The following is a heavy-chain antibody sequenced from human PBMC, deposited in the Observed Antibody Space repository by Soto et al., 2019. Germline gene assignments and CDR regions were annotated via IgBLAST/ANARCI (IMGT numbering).Heavy chain of an antibody. V-gene: IGHV4-59*01. CDR1: SISTYY. CDR2: IYYLGRT. D-gene: IGHD1-26*01. CDR3: ARDPVGATRFDY. Sequence: SETLSLTCTVDSISTYYWNWIRQPPGKGLEWIGYIYYLGRTNYNSPLKSRVTMSIDTSKNQFSLRLSSVTAGDTAIYYCARDPVGATRFDYWGQGVPVTVSS. J-gene: IGHJ4*02.